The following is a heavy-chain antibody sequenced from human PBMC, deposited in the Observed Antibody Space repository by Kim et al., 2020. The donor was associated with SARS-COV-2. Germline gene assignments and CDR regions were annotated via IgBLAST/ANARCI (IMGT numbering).Heavy chain of an antibody. Sequence: SETLSLTCTVSGGSVSSGSYYWSWIRQPPGKGLEWIGYIYYSGSTNYNPSLKSRVTISVDTSKNQFSLKLSSVTAADTAVYYCARGEYGSGSLRVMDVWG. V-gene: IGHV4-61*01. D-gene: IGHD3-10*01. J-gene: IGHJ6*01. CDR2: IYYSGST. CDR3: ARGEYGSGSLRVMDV. CDR1: GGSVSSGSYY.